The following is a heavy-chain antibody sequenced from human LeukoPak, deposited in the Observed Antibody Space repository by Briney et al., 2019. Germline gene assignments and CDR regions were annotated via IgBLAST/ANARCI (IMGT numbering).Heavy chain of an antibody. J-gene: IGHJ3*02. CDR1: GFTFSSYW. Sequence: GGSLRLSCATSGFTFSSYWMHWVRQAPGKGLVWVSRINTDGSSTSYADSVKGRFTISRDNAKNTLYLQMNSLRAEDTAVYYCARVCRIAARSYAFYIWGQGTMVTVSP. V-gene: IGHV3-74*01. CDR2: INTDGSST. D-gene: IGHD6-6*01. CDR3: ARVCRIAARSYAFYI.